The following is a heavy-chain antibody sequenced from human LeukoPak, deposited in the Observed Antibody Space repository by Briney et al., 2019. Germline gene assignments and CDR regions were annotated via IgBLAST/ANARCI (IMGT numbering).Heavy chain of an antibody. J-gene: IGHJ4*02. CDR1: GFTFDDYA. CDR2: ISWNSGSI. CDR3: AKGTSGYYSDFDY. V-gene: IGHV3-9*01. D-gene: IGHD3-22*01. Sequence: PGRSLRLSCAASGFTFDDYAMHWVRQAPGKGLEWVSGISWNSGSIGYADSVKGRFTISRDNAKNSLYLQMNSLRAEDTALYYCAKGTSGYYSDFDYWGQGTLVTVPS.